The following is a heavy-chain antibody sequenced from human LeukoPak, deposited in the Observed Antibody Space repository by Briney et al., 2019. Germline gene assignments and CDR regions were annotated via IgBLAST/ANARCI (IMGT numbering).Heavy chain of an antibody. J-gene: IGHJ4*02. Sequence: GESLQISCKGSGYSFTSYWIGWVRQMPGKGLEWMGIIYPGDSDTRYSPSFQGQVTISVDKSISTAYLQLSSLKASDTAIYYCARLPRATTMVRGPMDYWGQGTLVTVSS. CDR2: IYPGDSDT. V-gene: IGHV5-51*01. D-gene: IGHD3-10*01. CDR3: ARLPRATTMVRGPMDY. CDR1: GYSFTSYW.